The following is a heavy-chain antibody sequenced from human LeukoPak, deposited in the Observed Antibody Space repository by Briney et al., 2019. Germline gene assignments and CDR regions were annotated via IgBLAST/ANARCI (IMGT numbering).Heavy chain of an antibody. CDR3: APIAATGSFDY. CDR1: GFTFSSYG. V-gene: IGHV3-30*03. J-gene: IGHJ4*02. CDR2: ISYDGSNK. D-gene: IGHD2-15*01. Sequence: GGSLRLSCAASGFTFSSYGMHWVRQAPGKGLEWVAVISYDGSNKYYADSVKGRFTISRDNSKNTLYLQMNSLRAEDTAVYYCAPIAATGSFDYWGQGTLVTVST.